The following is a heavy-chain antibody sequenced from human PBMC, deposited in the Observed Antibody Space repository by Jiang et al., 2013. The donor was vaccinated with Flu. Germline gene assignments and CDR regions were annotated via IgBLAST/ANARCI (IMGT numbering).Heavy chain of an antibody. J-gene: IGHJ4*02. Sequence: SCAASGFTFSSYAMSWVRQAPGKGLEWVSAISGSGGSTYYADSVKGRFTISRDNSKNTLYLQMNSLRAEDTAVYYCAKASRDGYNSLVYWGQGTLVTVSS. D-gene: IGHD5-24*01. V-gene: IGHV3-23*01. CDR3: AKASRDGYNSLVY. CDR2: ISGSGGST. CDR1: GFTFSSYA.